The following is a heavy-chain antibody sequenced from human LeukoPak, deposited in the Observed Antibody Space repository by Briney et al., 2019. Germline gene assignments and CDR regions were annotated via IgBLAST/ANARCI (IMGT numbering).Heavy chain of an antibody. CDR3: ARGVRGWSSDY. CDR2: IYYSGST. V-gene: IGHV4-59*01. CDR1: GGSISSYY. D-gene: IGHD6-19*01. J-gene: IGHJ4*02. Sequence: SETLSLTCSVSGGSISSYYWSWIRQPPGKGLEWIGHIYYSGSTNYNPSLKSRVTISIDTSKNQFSLELSSVTAADTAVYYCARGVRGWSSDYWGQGTLDTVSS.